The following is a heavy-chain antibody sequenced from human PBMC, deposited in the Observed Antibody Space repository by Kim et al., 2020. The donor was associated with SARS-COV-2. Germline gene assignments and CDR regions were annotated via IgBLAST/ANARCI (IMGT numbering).Heavy chain of an antibody. CDR3: ARAVIAAAVTFDY. J-gene: IGHJ4*02. CDR2: INHSGST. D-gene: IGHD6-13*01. Sequence: SETLSLTCAVYGGSFSGYYWSWIRQPPGKGLEWIGEINHSGSTNYNPSLKSRVTISVDTSKNQFSLKLSSVTAADTAVYYCARAVIAAAVTFDYWGQGTLVTVSS. CDR1: GGSFSGYY. V-gene: IGHV4-34*01.